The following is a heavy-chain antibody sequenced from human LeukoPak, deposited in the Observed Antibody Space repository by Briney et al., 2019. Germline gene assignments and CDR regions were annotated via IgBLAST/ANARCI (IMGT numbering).Heavy chain of an antibody. CDR2: ISYDGRNK. V-gene: IGHV3-30*04. D-gene: IGHD6-19*01. CDR3: ARGLWAVAGGYFDY. Sequence: GGSLRLSCAASGFTFSSYAMHWVRQAPGKGLEWVAVISYDGRNKYYADSVKGRCTISRDNSKNTLSLQMNSLRAEDTAVYYCARGLWAVAGGYFDYWGQGTLVTVSS. J-gene: IGHJ4*02. CDR1: GFTFSSYA.